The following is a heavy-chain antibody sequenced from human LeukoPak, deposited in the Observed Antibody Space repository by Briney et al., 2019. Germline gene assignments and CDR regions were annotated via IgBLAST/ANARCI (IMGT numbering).Heavy chain of an antibody. CDR1: GVSISSGAHH. Sequence: SETLSLTCTVSGVSISSGAHHWSWIRQHPGKGLEWIGYINYSGSTYYSPSLKSRVTISADTSKNQFSLKLSSVTAADMAVYYCARGGSGEGYWGQGTLVTVSS. V-gene: IGHV4-31*03. D-gene: IGHD3-10*01. CDR2: INYSGST. J-gene: IGHJ4*02. CDR3: ARGGSGEGY.